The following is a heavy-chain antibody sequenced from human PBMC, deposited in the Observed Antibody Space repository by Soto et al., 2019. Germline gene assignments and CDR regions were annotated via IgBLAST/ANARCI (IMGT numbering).Heavy chain of an antibody. CDR3: ARSPLSYCNGGICYLDY. CDR2: IDPSGGST. Sequence: GASVKVSCKASGYTFTSDYMHWVRQAPGQGLEWMGIIDPSGGSTSYAQKFQGRVSMTRDTSTSTVYMDLSSLRFEDTAVYYCARSPLSYCNGGICYLDYWGQGTMVTVSS. J-gene: IGHJ4*02. D-gene: IGHD2-15*01. CDR1: GYTFTSDY. V-gene: IGHV1-46*01.